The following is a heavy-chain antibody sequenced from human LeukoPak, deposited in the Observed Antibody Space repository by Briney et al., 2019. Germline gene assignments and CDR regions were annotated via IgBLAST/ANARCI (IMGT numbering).Heavy chain of an antibody. CDR2: INSDGSWT. CDR3: ARDNSGWSRDY. V-gene: IGHV3-74*01. Sequence: GGSLRLSCAASGNYWMHWVRQAPGKGLVWVSHINSDGSWTSYADSVQGRFTISRDNAKNSLYLKMNSLRAEDTAIYYCARDNSGWSRDYWGQGTLVTVSS. J-gene: IGHJ4*02. D-gene: IGHD6-19*01. CDR1: GNYW.